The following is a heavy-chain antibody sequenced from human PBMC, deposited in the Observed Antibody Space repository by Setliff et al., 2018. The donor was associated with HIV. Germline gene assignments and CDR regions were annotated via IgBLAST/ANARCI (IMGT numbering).Heavy chain of an antibody. CDR1: GFTFSGYW. CDR2: INTDGSGT. V-gene: IGHV3-74*01. CDR3: AKDLPRQLVRYHFDY. D-gene: IGHD6-13*01. J-gene: IGHJ4*02. Sequence: ETLSLSCAASGFTFSGYWMHWVRQAPGKGLVWVSRINTDGSGTTYADSVKGQFTISRDNSKNTLYLQMNSLRAEDTAVYYCAKDLPRQLVRYHFDYWGQGTLVTVSS.